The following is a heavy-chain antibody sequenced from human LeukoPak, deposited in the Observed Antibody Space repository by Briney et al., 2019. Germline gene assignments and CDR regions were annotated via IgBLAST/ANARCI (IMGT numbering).Heavy chain of an antibody. J-gene: IGHJ4*02. CDR2: LVYDERN. CDR1: GFPFSSYG. V-gene: IGHV3-33*01. D-gene: IGHD2-21*01. Sequence: GGSLRLSCAASGFPFSSYGMHWVRQAPGKGLEWVARLVYDERNDYANSVKGRFTISRDNSKNTLYLQMDNLRVDDTAVYYCARDLNAAYDFWGQGILVTVSS. CDR3: ARDLNAAYDF.